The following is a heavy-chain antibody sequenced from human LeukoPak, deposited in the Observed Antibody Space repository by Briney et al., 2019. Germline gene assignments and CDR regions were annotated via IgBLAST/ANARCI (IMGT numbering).Heavy chain of an antibody. V-gene: IGHV1-2*02. Sequence: ASVKVSCKASGYTFTSYYIHWVRQAPGQGLEWMGWINPESGGTSYAQKFQGRVTMTGDTSINTVYMELSRLGSDDTAVYYCAFLEVAGDNWFDPWGQGTLLTVSS. CDR1: GYTFTSYY. CDR3: AFLEVAGDNWFDP. D-gene: IGHD6-19*01. J-gene: IGHJ5*02. CDR2: INPESGGT.